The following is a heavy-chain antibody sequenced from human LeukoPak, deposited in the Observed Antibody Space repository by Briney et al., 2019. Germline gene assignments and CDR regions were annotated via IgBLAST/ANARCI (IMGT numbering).Heavy chain of an antibody. CDR2: TYYRSKWYN. CDR3: ARGYSSSWDALFYFDY. D-gene: IGHD6-13*01. CDR1: GDSVSSNSAA. V-gene: IGHV6-1*01. Sequence: SQTLSLTCAISGDSVSSNSAAWNWIRQSPSRGLEWLGRTYYRSKWYNDYAVFVKSRITINPDTSKNQFSLQLNSVTPEDTAVYYCARGYSSSWDALFYFDYWGQGTLVTVSS. J-gene: IGHJ4*02.